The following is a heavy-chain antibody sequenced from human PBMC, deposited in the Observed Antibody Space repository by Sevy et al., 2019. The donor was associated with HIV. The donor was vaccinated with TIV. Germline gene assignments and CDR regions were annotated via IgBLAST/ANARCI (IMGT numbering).Heavy chain of an antibody. CDR3: AKPPGPVPKAGDY. Sequence: GGSLRLSCAASGFTFSNYEMYWVRQAPGKGLEWVATIGSRGADTRYADSVRGRFAISRDDSENTVFLQMSSMRADDTAIYYCAKPPGPVPKAGDYWGQGTVVTVSS. V-gene: IGHV3-23*01. CDR1: GFTFSNYE. D-gene: IGHD6-19*01. CDR2: IGSRGADT. J-gene: IGHJ4*02.